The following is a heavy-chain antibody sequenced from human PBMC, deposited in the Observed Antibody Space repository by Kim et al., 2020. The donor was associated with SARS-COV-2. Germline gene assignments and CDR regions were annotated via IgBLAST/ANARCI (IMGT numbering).Heavy chain of an antibody. CDR1: GFTVSRNY. CDR3: AGPFCGGDCNLGRFHYYYGLGV. D-gene: IGHD2-21*02. CDR2: IFSSGVT. V-gene: IGHV3-53*01. J-gene: IGHJ6*02. Sequence: GGSLRLSCAASGFTVSRNYISWVRQAPGKGLEWVSVIFSSGVTDYADSVKGRFTISRDSSTNSVYLQMDSLRAEDTGVYYCAGPFCGGDCNLGRFHYYYGLGVWGQGTTVTVSS.